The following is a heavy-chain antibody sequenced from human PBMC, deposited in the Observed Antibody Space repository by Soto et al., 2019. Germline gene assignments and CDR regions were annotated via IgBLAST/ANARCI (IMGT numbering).Heavy chain of an antibody. Sequence: GGSLRLSCAASGFTFSSYAMSWVRQAPGKGLEWVSAISGSGGSTYYADSVKGRFTISRDNSKNTLYLQMNSLRAEDTAVYYCAKVEGGDIVSKYYYGMDVWGQGTTVTVSS. CDR1: GFTFSSYA. CDR2: ISGSGGST. J-gene: IGHJ6*02. D-gene: IGHD2-15*01. CDR3: AKVEGGDIVSKYYYGMDV. V-gene: IGHV3-23*01.